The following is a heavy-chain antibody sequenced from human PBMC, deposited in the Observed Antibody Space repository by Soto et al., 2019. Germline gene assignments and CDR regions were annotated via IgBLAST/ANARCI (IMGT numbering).Heavy chain of an antibody. Sequence: QVQLVQSGAEVKESGASVKVSCKASGYTFTGYYIHWVPQAPGQGLEWGGEITPKSGGTRYAQKFQGRVTMTKDTSITTVYMELSNLSPDDTAVYYCGRGRSGELVVFYWGQGTLVTVHS. J-gene: IGHJ4*02. CDR3: GRGRSGELVVFY. D-gene: IGHD1-7*01. CDR1: GYTFTGYY. CDR2: ITPKSGGT. V-gene: IGHV1-2*02.